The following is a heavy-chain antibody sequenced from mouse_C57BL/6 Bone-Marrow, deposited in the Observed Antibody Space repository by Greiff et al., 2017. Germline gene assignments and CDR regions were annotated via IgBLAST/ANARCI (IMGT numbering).Heavy chain of an antibody. J-gene: IGHJ2*01. V-gene: IGHV14-4*01. CDR1: GFNIKDDY. Sequence: EVQLQQSGAELVRPGASVKLSCTASGFNIKDDYMHWVKQRPEQGLEWIGWIDPENGDTEYASKFQGKATITADTSSNTAYLQLSSLTSEDTAVYDCTTGSYYFDYWGQGTTLTVSS. D-gene: IGHD1-1*02. CDR3: TTGSYYFDY. CDR2: IDPENGDT.